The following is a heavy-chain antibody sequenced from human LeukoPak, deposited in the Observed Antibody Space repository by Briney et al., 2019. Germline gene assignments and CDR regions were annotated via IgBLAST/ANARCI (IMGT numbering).Heavy chain of an antibody. V-gene: IGHV3-48*03. J-gene: IGHJ4*02. Sequence: GGSLRLSCVASGFTFSSYEINWVRQAPGKGLEWISHISSSGSTIYYADFLRGRFTISRDNAKNSVYLQMNSLRAEDTAVYYCARASGVSVPAGYRGQGTLVTVSS. CDR2: ISSSGSTI. D-gene: IGHD2-8*01. CDR3: ARASGVSVPAGY. CDR1: GFTFSSYE.